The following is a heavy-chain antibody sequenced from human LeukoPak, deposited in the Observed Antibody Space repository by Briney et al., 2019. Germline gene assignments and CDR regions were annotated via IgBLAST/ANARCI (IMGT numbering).Heavy chain of an antibody. Sequence: ASVKVSCKASGYTFTGYYMHWVRQAPGQGLEWMGWTNPNSGGTNYAQKFQGRVTMTRDTSISTAYMELSRLRSDDTAVYYCARGNDILTGYNDYWGQGTLVTVSS. V-gene: IGHV1-2*02. CDR2: TNPNSGGT. J-gene: IGHJ4*02. CDR1: GYTFTGYY. D-gene: IGHD3-9*01. CDR3: ARGNDILTGYNDY.